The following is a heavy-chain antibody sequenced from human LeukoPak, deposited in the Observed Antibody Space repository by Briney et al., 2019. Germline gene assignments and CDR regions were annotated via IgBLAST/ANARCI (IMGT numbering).Heavy chain of an antibody. V-gene: IGHV3-7*03. J-gene: IGHJ4*02. D-gene: IGHD6-19*01. CDR2: IKQDGSEK. CDR3: ARDPEPRYSSGLGGY. CDR1: GFTFSSYG. Sequence: GGSLRLSRVVSGFTFSSYGMHWVRQAPGKGLEWVANIKQDGSEKYYVDSVKGRFTISRNNAKNSLYLKMNSLRAEDTAVYYCARDPEPRYSSGLGGYWGQGTLVTVSS.